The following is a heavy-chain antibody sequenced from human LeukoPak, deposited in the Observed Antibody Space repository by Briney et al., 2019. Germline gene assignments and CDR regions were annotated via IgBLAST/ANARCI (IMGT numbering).Heavy chain of an antibody. CDR1: GFTFSDHY. CDR3: TRGASAVNTNYYYYMDV. D-gene: IGHD4-17*01. Sequence: PGGSLRLSCAASGFTFSDHYMDWVRQAPGKGLEWVGRTRNKAKSYTTEYAASVKGRFTISRDNSRNSMSLQMSSLKIEDTAVYFCTRGASAVNTNYYYYMDVWGKGTTVTVSS. CDR2: TRNKAKSYTT. J-gene: IGHJ6*03. V-gene: IGHV3-72*01.